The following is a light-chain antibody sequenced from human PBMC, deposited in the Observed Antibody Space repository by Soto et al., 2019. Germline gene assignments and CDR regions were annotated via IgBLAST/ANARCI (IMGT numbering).Light chain of an antibody. CDR1: QSVSSN. J-gene: IGKJ4*01. V-gene: IGKV3-15*01. Sequence: EIVMTQSPATLSVSPRERATLSRRASQSVSSNLAWYQQKPGQAPRLLIYGASTRATGFPARFSGGGSGTEFTLTISNLQSEDFAVYYCQQYNKWPLTFGGGTKVEIK. CDR2: GAS. CDR3: QQYNKWPLT.